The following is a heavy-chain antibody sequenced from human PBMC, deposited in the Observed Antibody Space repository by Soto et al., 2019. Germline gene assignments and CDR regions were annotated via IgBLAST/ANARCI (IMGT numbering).Heavy chain of an antibody. CDR1: GGSFSGYY. J-gene: IGHJ5*02. CDR3: ARDLKRDLRYFDWYPT. V-gene: IGHV4-34*01. CDR2: INHSGST. Sequence: PSETLSLTCAVYGGSFSGYYWSWIRQPPGKGLEWIGEINHSGSTNYNPSLKSRVTISVDTSKNQFSLKLSSVTAADTAVYYCARDLKRDLRYFDWYPTWGQGTLVTVSS. D-gene: IGHD3-9*01.